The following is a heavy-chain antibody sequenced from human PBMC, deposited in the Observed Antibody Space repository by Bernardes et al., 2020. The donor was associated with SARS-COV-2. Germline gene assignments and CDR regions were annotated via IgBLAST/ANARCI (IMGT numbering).Heavy chain of an antibody. CDR2: ISSSSTYT. CDR1: GFTFSDYY. D-gene: IGHD2-21*01. CDR3: GLAHIRVFPRGFDY. V-gene: IGHV3-11*03. J-gene: IGHJ4*01. Sequence: GGSLRLSCAASGFTFSDYYMSWIRQAPGKGLEWVSYISSSSTYTNYADSVKGRFTISRDNAKNTLYRQMTSLRGEDTAVYFCGLAHIRVFPRGFDYWGHGTLVTVSS.